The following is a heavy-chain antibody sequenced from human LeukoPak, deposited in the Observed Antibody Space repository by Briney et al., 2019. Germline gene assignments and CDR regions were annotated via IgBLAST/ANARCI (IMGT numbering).Heavy chain of an antibody. CDR3: ASLVGTYSSSSGVDY. J-gene: IGHJ4*02. D-gene: IGHD6-6*01. V-gene: IGHV1-2*02. CDR1: GYTFTGYY. CDR2: INLNSGGT. Sequence: ASVKVSCKASGYTFTGYYMHGVGQAPGQGLEGMGWINLNSGGTNYAQKFQGRVTMTRDTSISTAYMELSRLRSDDTAVYYCASLVGTYSSSSGVDYWGQGTLVTVSS.